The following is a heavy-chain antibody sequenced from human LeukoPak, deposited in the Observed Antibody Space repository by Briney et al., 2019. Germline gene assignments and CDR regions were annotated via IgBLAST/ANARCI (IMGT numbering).Heavy chain of an antibody. V-gene: IGHV3-33*03. Sequence: GSLRLSCATSGFPFNRFGMHWVRQAPGKGLEWVAVIWYDGSNKDYADSVKGRFTISRDNAKNSLYLQMNSLRAEDTAVYYCANTILTGALWGQGTLVTVSS. CDR3: ANTILTGAL. CDR2: IWYDGSNK. D-gene: IGHD2-2*02. CDR1: GFPFNRFG. J-gene: IGHJ4*02.